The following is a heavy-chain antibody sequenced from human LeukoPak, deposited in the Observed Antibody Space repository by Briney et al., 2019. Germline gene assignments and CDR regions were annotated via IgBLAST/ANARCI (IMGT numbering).Heavy chain of an antibody. CDR1: GYSISSGYY. Sequence: SETLSLTCTVSGYSISSGYYWGWIRQPPGKGLEWIGYIYYSGATYYSPSLKSRLTISVDTSKNQFSLKLTSVTAADTAVYYCARDYGDYEVGAFDIWGPGTMVTVSS. CDR3: ARDYGDYEVGAFDI. V-gene: IGHV4-38-2*02. J-gene: IGHJ3*02. D-gene: IGHD4-17*01. CDR2: IYYSGAT.